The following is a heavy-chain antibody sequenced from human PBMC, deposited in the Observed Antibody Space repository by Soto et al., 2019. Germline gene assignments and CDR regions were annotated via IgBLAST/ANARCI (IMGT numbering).Heavy chain of an antibody. CDR3: ARGPRAPPPHDYGMDV. CDR1: GFTFNSYA. V-gene: IGHV3-23*01. CDR2: ISGSGGST. Sequence: PGGSLRLSCAASGFTFNSYAMSWVRQAPGKGLEWVSAISGSGGSTYYADSVKGRFTMSRDNSKNTLYLQMNSLRADDTAVYYCARGPRAPPPHDYGMDVWGQGTTVTVSS. J-gene: IGHJ6*02.